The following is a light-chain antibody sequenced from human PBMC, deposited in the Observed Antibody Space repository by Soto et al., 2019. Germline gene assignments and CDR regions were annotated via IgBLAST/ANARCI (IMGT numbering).Light chain of an antibody. V-gene: IGLV1-44*01. CDR1: GSSIGTNT. CDR3: AAWDGRLNNVL. CDR2: GDN. J-gene: IGLJ2*01. Sequence: QSVLTQPPSASGTPGQRVTISCSGSGSSIGTNTVNWYRQLPGTAPKLLIYGDNQRPSGVPDRFSGSKSGTSASLAISGLQSEDEAEYYCAAWDGRLNNVLFGGGTKHTVL.